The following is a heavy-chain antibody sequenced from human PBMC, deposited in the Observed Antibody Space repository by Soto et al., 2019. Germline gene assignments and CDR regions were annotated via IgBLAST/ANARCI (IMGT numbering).Heavy chain of an antibody. CDR1: GGSISSGDYY. V-gene: IGHV4-30-4*01. J-gene: IGHJ4*02. CDR2: IYYSGST. CDR3: ARDSVTGPYYFDY. Sequence: SETLSLTCTVSGGSISSGDYYWSWIRQPPGKGLEWIGYIYYSGSTYYNPSLKSRVTISVDTSKNQFSLKLSSVTAADTAVYYCARDSVTGPYYFDYWGQGTLVTVSS.